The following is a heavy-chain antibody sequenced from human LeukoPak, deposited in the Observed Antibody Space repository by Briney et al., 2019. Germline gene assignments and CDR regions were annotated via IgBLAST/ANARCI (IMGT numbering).Heavy chain of an antibody. J-gene: IGHJ4*02. Sequence: GGSLRLSCAASGFIFSSYETNWVRQAPGKGLEWVSYICRGGSIIYYADSVRGRFTFSRDKAKNSLYLQMNSLRAEDTAVYYCARFARFGDLQGVGYFDYWGQGTLVTVSS. CDR1: GFIFSSYE. D-gene: IGHD3-16*01. CDR2: ICRGGSII. CDR3: ARFARFGDLQGVGYFDY. V-gene: IGHV3-48*03.